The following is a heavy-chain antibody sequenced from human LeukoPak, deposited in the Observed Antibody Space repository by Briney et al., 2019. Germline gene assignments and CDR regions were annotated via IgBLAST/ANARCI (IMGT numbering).Heavy chain of an antibody. CDR1: GGSVSSYY. J-gene: IGHJ5*02. V-gene: IGHV4-59*02. Sequence: PSETLSLTCTVSGGSVSSYYWSWIRQPPGKGLEWIGYIYHSGSTYYNPSLKSRVTISVDRSKNQFSLKLSSVTAADTAVYYCARLNIAAAQVNWFDPWGQGTLVTVSS. CDR3: ARLNIAAAQVNWFDP. D-gene: IGHD6-13*01. CDR2: IYHSGST.